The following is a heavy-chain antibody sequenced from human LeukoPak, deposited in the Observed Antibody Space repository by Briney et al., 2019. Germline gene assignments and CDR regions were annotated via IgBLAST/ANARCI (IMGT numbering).Heavy chain of an antibody. J-gene: IGHJ6*02. CDR2: ISSSSSTI. V-gene: IGHV3-48*01. D-gene: IGHD2-15*01. CDR3: ARWPRYCSGGSCYHYYYGMDV. CDR1: GFTFSSYS. Sequence: GGSLRLSCAASGFTFSSYSMNWVRQAPGKGLEWVSYISSSSSTIYYADSVKGRFTISRDNAKNSLYLQMNSLRAEDTAVYYCARWPRYCSGGSCYHYYYGMDVWGQGTAVTVSS.